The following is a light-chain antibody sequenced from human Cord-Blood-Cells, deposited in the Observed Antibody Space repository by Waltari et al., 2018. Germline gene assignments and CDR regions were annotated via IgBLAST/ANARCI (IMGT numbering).Light chain of an antibody. CDR1: QSVSSSY. CDR2: GAS. V-gene: IGKV3-20*01. J-gene: IGKJ2*03. Sequence: EIVLTQSPGTLSLSPGERATLSCRASQSVSSSYLAWYQQKPRQAPRLLIYGASIRATGIPDRFSGSGSGTDFTLTISRLEPEDFAVYYCQQYGSSPPYSFGQGTKLEIK. CDR3: QQYGSSPPYS.